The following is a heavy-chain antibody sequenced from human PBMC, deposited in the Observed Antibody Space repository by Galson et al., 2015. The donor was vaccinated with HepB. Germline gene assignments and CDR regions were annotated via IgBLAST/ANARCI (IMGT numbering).Heavy chain of an antibody. Sequence: AISGDSVSSKITSWNWIRHSPTRGLAWLGRTCYRSKRYNDYAVSVRGRITIKPDTSKNQFFLQLNSVTPEDTAVYYCARDAYPEYLQPWGQGTLVTVSS. J-gene: IGHJ1*01. V-gene: IGHV6-1*01. CDR1: GDSVSSKITS. CDR3: ARDAYPEYLQP. CDR2: TCYRSKRYN.